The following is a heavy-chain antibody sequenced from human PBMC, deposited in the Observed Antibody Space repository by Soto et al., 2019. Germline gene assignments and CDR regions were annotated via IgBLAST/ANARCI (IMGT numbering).Heavy chain of an antibody. CDR1: GFTFSSYA. J-gene: IGHJ6*02. CDR2: ISYDGSNK. CDR3: ARGAGSMVRGYYYYGMDV. Sequence: QVQLVESGGGVVQPGRSLRLSCEASGFTFSSYAMHWVRQAPGKGLEWVAVISYDGSNKYYADSVKGRFTISRDNSKNMLYLQLNSLRAEDTAVYYCARGAGSMVRGYYYYGMDVWGQGTTVTVSS. V-gene: IGHV3-30-3*01. D-gene: IGHD3-10*01.